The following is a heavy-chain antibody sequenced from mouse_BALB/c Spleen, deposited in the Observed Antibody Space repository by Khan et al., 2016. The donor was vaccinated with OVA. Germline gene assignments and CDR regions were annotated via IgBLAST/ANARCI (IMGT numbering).Heavy chain of an antibody. CDR2: ISSGGDYT. CDR1: GFTFSSYS. Sequence: EVELVESGGDLVKPGGSLKLSCAASGFTFSSYSMSWVRQTPDKRLEWVASISSGGDYTYYPDSVKGRFTIFRDNAKNTLYLQMSDLKSEDTAMYYCADHFTGSFACWGQGTLVTVSA. V-gene: IGHV5-6*01. J-gene: IGHJ3*01. CDR3: ADHFTGSFAC. D-gene: IGHD4-1*01.